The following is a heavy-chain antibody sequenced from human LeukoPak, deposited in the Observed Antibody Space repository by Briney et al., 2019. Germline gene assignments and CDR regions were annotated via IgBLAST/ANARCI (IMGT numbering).Heavy chain of an antibody. V-gene: IGHV3-7*01. D-gene: IGHD3-22*01. CDR3: ATAGDSTGSYRGRTFF. CDR2: IKQDGSDK. CDR1: GFTFSSYG. J-gene: IGHJ4*02. Sequence: GRSLRLSCAASGFTFSSYGMHWVRQAPGKGLEWVANIKQDGSDKYYVDSVKGRFTISRDNAKKSLYLQMNSLTVEDTAVYYCATAGDSTGSYRGRTFFGGQGTLVTVSS.